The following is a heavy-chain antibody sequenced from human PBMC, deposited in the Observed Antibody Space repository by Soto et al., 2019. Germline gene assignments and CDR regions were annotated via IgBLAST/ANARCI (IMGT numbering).Heavy chain of an antibody. V-gene: IGHV1-2*02. D-gene: IGHD5-12*01. Sequence: SVKVSCKASGYTFTDYYMHWLRQAPGQGLEWMGWINVNSGGTNYAQRFQGRVTMTRDTSISTGYMELSRLRSDDTAVYYCARVPSGYDLDFDYWGQGTLVTVSS. CDR1: GYTFTDYY. CDR3: ARVPSGYDLDFDY. J-gene: IGHJ4*02. CDR2: INVNSGGT.